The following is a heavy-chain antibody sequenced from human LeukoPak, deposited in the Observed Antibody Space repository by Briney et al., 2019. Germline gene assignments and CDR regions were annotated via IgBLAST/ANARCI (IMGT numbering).Heavy chain of an antibody. Sequence: PSETLSLTCTVSGGSISSYYWSWIRQPAGKGLEWIGRIYTSGSTNYNPSLKSRVTMSVDTSKNQFSLKLSPVTAADTAVYYCASLHCSSTSCYNNWFDPWGQGTLVAVSS. D-gene: IGHD2-2*02. CDR2: IYTSGST. CDR1: GGSISSYY. V-gene: IGHV4-4*07. CDR3: ASLHCSSTSCYNNWFDP. J-gene: IGHJ5*02.